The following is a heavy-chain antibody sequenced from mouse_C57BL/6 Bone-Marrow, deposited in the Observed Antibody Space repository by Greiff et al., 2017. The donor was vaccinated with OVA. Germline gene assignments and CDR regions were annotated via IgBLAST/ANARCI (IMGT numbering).Heavy chain of an antibody. D-gene: IGHD1-1*01. CDR2: IHPNSGST. Sequence: QVQLQQPGAELVKPGASVKLSCKASGYTFTSYWMHWVKQRPGQGLEWIGMIHPNSGSTNYNEKFTSKATLTVDKSTSPAYMQLSSLTSEDSAVYYCASGTTVVDWYFDVWGTGTTVTVSS. J-gene: IGHJ1*03. V-gene: IGHV1-64*01. CDR3: ASGTTVVDWYFDV. CDR1: GYTFTSYW.